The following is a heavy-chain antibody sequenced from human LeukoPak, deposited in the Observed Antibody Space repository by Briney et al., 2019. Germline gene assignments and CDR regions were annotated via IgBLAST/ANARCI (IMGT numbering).Heavy chain of an antibody. CDR1: GFTFSSYA. J-gene: IGHJ4*02. CDR2: ISGSGDST. Sequence: GGSLRLSCAASGFTFSSYAMSWVRQAPGKGLEWVSAISGSGDSTYYGDSVKGRFTISRDNSKNTLYLQMNSLRAEDTAVYYCAKDLGGGYYDFWSGYFLSPFDYWGQGTLVTVSS. V-gene: IGHV3-23*01. D-gene: IGHD3-3*01. CDR3: AKDLGGGYYDFWSGYFLSPFDY.